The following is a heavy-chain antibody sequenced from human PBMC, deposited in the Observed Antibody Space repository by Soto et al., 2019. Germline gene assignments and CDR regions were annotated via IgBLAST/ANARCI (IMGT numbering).Heavy chain of an antibody. CDR2: IYPGDSDT. V-gene: IGHV5-51*01. CDR1: GYSFTSYW. D-gene: IGHD2-2*01. J-gene: IGHJ6*02. CDR3: ARRGDLGYCSSTSCPVHYGMDV. Sequence: GESLKISCKGSGYSFTSYWIGWVRQMPGKGLEWMGIIYPGDSDTRYSPSFQGRVTISADKSISTAYLQWSSLKASDTAMYYCARRGDLGYCSSTSCPVHYGMDVWGQGTTVTVSS.